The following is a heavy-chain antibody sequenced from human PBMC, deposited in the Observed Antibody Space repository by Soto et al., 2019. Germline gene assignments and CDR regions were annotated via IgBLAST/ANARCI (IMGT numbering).Heavy chain of an antibody. CDR1: GFTFLTHT. J-gene: IGHJ4*02. CDR3: AKVKRGIVPTIGGGFDS. V-gene: IGHV3-21*01. CDR2: ISPTGTFI. D-gene: IGHD5-12*01. Sequence: GGSLRLSCAGTGFTFLTHTMNWVRQAPGKGLEWVSSISPTGTFIYYTDSVKGRFTIFRDNAKNSLSLQMNSLRAEDTAVYYCAKVKRGIVPTIGGGFDSWGRGTLVTVSS.